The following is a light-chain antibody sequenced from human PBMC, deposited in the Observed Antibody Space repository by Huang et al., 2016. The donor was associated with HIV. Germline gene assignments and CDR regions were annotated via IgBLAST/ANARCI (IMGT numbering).Light chain of an antibody. V-gene: IGKV2-28*01. CDR1: QSLLHSNGYNY. Sequence: DIVMTQSPLSLPVTPGEPASISCRSSQSLLHSNGYNYWDWYLQKPGQSPQLLMYLSSNRASGVPDRFSGSGSVVDFTLKISRVEAEDAGVYYCMQSLQTPRTFGQGTRLEIK. CDR3: MQSLQTPRT. J-gene: IGKJ5*01. CDR2: LSS.